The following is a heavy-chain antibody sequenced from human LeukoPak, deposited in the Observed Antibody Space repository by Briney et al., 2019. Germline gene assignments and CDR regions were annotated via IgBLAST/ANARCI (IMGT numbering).Heavy chain of an antibody. CDR3: ARGGVYSSGWYVDY. CDR1: GFPFITYN. V-gene: IGHV3-48*04. D-gene: IGHD6-19*01. J-gene: IGHJ4*02. Sequence: GGSLRLSCAVSGFPFITYNMNWVRQAPGKGLEWVSYIDSSSSTIYYADSVKGRFTISRDNAKNSLYLQMNSLRAEDTAVYYCARGGVYSSGWYVDYWGQGTLVTVSS. CDR2: IDSSSSTI.